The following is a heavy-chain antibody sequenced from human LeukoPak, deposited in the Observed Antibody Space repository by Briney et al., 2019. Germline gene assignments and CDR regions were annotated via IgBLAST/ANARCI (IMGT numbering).Heavy chain of an antibody. J-gene: IGHJ4*02. CDR1: GFTFSNAW. CDR3: TSLPIMTYYYDSSAPPGPGDY. D-gene: IGHD3-22*01. CDR2: IKSKTDGGTT. Sequence: GGSLRLSCAASGFTFSNAWMSWVRQAPGKGLEWVGRIKSKTDGGTTDYAAPVKGRFTISRDDSKNTLYLQMNSLKTEDTAVYYCTSLPIMTYYYDSSAPPGPGDYWGQGTLVTVSS. V-gene: IGHV3-15*01.